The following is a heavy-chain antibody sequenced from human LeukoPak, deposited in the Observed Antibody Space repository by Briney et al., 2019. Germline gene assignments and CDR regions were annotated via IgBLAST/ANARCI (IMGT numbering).Heavy chain of an antibody. D-gene: IGHD4-17*01. CDR1: GYTFSSYS. CDR2: ISAGSSSI. V-gene: IGHV3-48*01. CDR3: ARKTTDYAFDI. Sequence: GGSLRLSCAASGYTFSSYSISWVRQSPGKGLECISYISAGSSSIYYADSVKGRFTISRDNAKNSLYLQMNSLRAEDTAVYYCARKTTDYAFDIWGQGTIVTVSS. J-gene: IGHJ3*02.